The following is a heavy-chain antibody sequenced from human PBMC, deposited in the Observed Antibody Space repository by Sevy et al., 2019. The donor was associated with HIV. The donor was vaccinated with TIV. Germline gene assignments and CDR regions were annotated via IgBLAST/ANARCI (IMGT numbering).Heavy chain of an antibody. CDR1: GFTFSDYY. J-gene: IGHJ6*02. CDR2: ISSSGSTI. CDR3: ARGSRGDYYYGMDV. V-gene: IGHV3-11*01. Sequence: GGSLRLSCAASGFTFSDYYMSWIRQAPGKGLEWVSYISSSGSTIDYAVSVKGRFTISRDNAKNSLYLQMNSLRAEDTAVYYCARGSRGDYYYGMDVWGQGTTVTVSS. D-gene: IGHD6-13*01.